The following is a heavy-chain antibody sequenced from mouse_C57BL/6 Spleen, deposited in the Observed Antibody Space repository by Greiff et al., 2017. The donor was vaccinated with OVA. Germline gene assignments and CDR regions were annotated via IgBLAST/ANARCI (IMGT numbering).Heavy chain of an antibody. V-gene: IGHV1-64*01. J-gene: IGHJ3*01. CDR2: IHPNSGST. Sequence: VQLQQPGAELVKPGASVKLSCKASGYTFTSYWMHWVKQRPGQGLEWIGMIHPNSGSTNYNEKFKSKATLTVDKSSSTAYLQLSSLTSEDSAVYYCAREDYSPFAYWGQGTLVTVSA. CDR3: AREDYSPFAY. CDR1: GYTFTSYW. D-gene: IGHD2-12*01.